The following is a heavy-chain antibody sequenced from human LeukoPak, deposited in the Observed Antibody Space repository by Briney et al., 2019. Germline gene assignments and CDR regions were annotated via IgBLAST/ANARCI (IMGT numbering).Heavy chain of an antibody. CDR3: ARGVVVAATPGWFDP. CDR1: GYTFTGYY. D-gene: IGHD2-15*01. Sequence: ASVKVSCKASGYTFTGYYMLWVRQAPGQGLEWMGGIIPIFGTANYAQKFQGRVTITADKSTSTAYMELSSLRSEDTAVYYCARGVVVAATPGWFDPWGQGTLVTVSS. CDR2: IIPIFGTA. J-gene: IGHJ5*02. V-gene: IGHV1-69*06.